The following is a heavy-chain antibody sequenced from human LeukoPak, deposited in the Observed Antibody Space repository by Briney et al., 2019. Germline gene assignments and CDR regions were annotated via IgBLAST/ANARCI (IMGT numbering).Heavy chain of an antibody. V-gene: IGHV1-18*01. D-gene: IGHD1-26*01. CDR3: ARDPGSYGDYFDY. CDR2: ISTYSGNT. CDR1: GYTFTSYD. Sequence: ASVKLSCKASGYTFTSYDFNWVRQATGQGLEWMGWISTYSGNTNYAQKLQVRVTMTTDTSTGTAYMELRSVRSDDTAVYYCARDPGSYGDYFDYWGQGSLVTVSS. J-gene: IGHJ4*02.